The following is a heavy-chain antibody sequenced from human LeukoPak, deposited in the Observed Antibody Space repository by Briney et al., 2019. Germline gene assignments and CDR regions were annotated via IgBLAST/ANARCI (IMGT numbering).Heavy chain of an antibody. Sequence: SETLSLTCAVSGGSISSSNWWSWVRQPPGKGLEWIGETYHSGSTNYNPSLKSRVTISVDKSKNQFSLKLRSVTAADTAVYYCAREGTVTTLDAFDIWGQGTMVTVSS. J-gene: IGHJ3*02. V-gene: IGHV4-4*02. CDR2: TYHSGST. D-gene: IGHD4-17*01. CDR3: AREGTVTTLDAFDI. CDR1: GGSISSSNW.